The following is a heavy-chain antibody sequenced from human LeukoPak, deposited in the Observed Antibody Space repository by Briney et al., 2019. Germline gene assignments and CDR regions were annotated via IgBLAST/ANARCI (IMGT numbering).Heavy chain of an antibody. D-gene: IGHD3-22*01. Sequence: SETLALTCTVSGGSISRYYWSWIRQPPGKGLEWIGYIYYSGSTNYNPSLKSRVTISVDTSKNQFSLKLSSVTAADTAVYYCARTYYYDSSGGPMRYYYYYGMDVWGQGTTVTVSS. CDR3: ARTYYYDSSGGPMRYYYYYGMDV. J-gene: IGHJ6*02. V-gene: IGHV4-59*01. CDR2: IYYSGST. CDR1: GGSISRYY.